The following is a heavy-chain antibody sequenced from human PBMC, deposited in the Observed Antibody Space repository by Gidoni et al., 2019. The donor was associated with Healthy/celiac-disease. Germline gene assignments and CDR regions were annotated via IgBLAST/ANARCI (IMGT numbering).Heavy chain of an antibody. D-gene: IGHD1-26*01. V-gene: IGHV4-59*01. CDR2: IYYSGST. CDR1: GGSISSYY. CDR3: ARGVGATGPDYFDY. Sequence: QVQLQESGPGLVKPSETLSLTCTVSGGSISSYYWSWIRQPPGKGLEWIGYIYYSGSTNYNPSLKSRVTISVDTSKNQFSLKLSSVTAADTAVYYCARGVGATGPDYFDYWGQGTLVTVSS. J-gene: IGHJ4*02.